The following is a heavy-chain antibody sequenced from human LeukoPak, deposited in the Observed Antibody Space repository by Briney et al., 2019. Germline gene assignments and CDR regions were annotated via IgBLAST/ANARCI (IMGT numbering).Heavy chain of an antibody. CDR3: ARSTAGFDY. D-gene: IGHD1-1*01. Sequence: GGSLRLSCVASGFTFSNYWMAWVRQSPGKGLEWVANIKNDGSERYYVDSVKGRFTISRDNAKNSLYLQMNSLTVDDTAFCYCARSTAGFDYWGQGPLVTVSS. V-gene: IGHV3-7*01. CDR2: IKNDGSER. CDR1: GFTFSNYW. J-gene: IGHJ4*02.